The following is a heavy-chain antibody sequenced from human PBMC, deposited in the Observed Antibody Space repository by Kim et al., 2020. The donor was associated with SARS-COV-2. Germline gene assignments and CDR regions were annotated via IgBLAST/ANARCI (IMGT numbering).Heavy chain of an antibody. CDR1: GFTFSDYY. J-gene: IGHJ6*02. CDR2: ISSSSSYT. D-gene: IGHD6-13*01. CDR3: ARGRAAAGTQKQYYYYGMDV. V-gene: IGHV3-11*05. Sequence: GGSLRLSCAASGFTFSDYYMSWIRQAPGKGLEWVSYISSSSSYTNYADSVKGRFTISRDNAKNSLYLQMNSLRAEDTAVYYCARGRAAAGTQKQYYYYGMDVWGHGTTVTVSS.